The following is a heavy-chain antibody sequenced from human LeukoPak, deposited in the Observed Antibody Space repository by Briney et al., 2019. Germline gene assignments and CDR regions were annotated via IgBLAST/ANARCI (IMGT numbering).Heavy chain of an antibody. Sequence: SETLSLTCAVSGGPISSGGYAWSWMRQPPGKGLEWIGYIYHSGSTYYNPSLKSRVTISVDRSKNQFSLKLSSVTAADTAVYYCARTYYDFWSGYNDAFDIWGQGTMVTVSS. CDR3: ARTYYDFWSGYNDAFDI. D-gene: IGHD3-3*01. J-gene: IGHJ3*02. V-gene: IGHV4-30-2*01. CDR2: IYHSGST. CDR1: GGPISSGGYA.